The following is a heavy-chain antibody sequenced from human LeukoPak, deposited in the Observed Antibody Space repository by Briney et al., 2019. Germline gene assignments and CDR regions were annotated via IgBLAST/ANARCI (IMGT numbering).Heavy chain of an antibody. J-gene: IGHJ3*02. V-gene: IGHV3-21*01. D-gene: IGHD3-22*01. CDR1: GFPFGSYA. Sequence: GGSLRLSCTASGFPFGSYAMTWVRQAPGKGLEWVSSISSSSSYIYYADSVKGRFPISRDNAKNTLYLQMNSLRAEDTAVYYCARSDYYDSSGYYYGDAFDIWGQGTMVTVSS. CDR3: ARSDYYDSSGYYYGDAFDI. CDR2: ISSSSSYI.